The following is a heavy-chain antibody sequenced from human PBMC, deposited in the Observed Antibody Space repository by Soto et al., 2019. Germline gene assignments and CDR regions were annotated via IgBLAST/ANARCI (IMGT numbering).Heavy chain of an antibody. CDR3: TTGPYSYYDSSGYYSDAFDI. CDR1: GFTLSNAW. V-gene: IGHV3-15*07. Sequence: PGGSLRLSCAASGFTLSNAWMNWVRQAPGKGLEWVGRIKSKTDGGTTDYAAPVKGRFTISRDDSKNTLYLQMNSLKTEDTAVYYCTTGPYSYYDSSGYYSDAFDIWGQGTMVTVSS. D-gene: IGHD3-22*01. CDR2: IKSKTDGGTT. J-gene: IGHJ3*02.